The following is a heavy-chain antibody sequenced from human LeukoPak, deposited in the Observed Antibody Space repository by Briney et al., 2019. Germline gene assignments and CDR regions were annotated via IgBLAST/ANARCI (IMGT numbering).Heavy chain of an antibody. V-gene: IGHV3-23*01. Sequence: GGSLRLSCAASGFTFSSYGMHWVRQAPGKGLEWVSGITGSGGNTYYADSVKGRFTISRDNSKNTLYLQMNSLRAEDTAVYYCAKSGYNRFDYWGQGTLVTVSS. D-gene: IGHD5-24*01. CDR2: ITGSGGNT. CDR1: GFTFSSYG. J-gene: IGHJ4*02. CDR3: AKSGYNRFDY.